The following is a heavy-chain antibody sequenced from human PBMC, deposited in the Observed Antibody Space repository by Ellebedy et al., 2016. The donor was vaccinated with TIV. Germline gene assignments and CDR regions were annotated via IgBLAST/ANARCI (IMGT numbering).Heavy chain of an antibody. Sequence: ASVKVSXXASGYNFRSHAISWVRQVPGQGLEWMGLISAYNDHTNYVQKFQDRVTMTTDTSTSTAYMEVRDLRSDDTAVYYCARVAMVFGVVNVYGVGYYYMDVWGEGTTVTVSS. CDR3: ARVAMVFGVVNVYGVGYYYMDV. J-gene: IGHJ6*03. D-gene: IGHD3-3*01. CDR1: GYNFRSHA. CDR2: ISAYNDHT. V-gene: IGHV1-18*01.